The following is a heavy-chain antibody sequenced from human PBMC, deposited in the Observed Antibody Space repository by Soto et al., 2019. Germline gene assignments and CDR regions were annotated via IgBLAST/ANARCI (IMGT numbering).Heavy chain of an antibody. CDR1: GGSFSHYF. CDR3: ARIVSSGSYFPFDY. D-gene: IGHD3-10*01. CDR2: INHSGST. J-gene: IGHJ4*02. V-gene: IGHV4-34*01. Sequence: SETLSLTCAVYGGSFSHYFWSWVHQPPGKGLEWIGEINHSGSTNYNPSLKSRVAISIDTSKNQFSLRLSSVTAADTAMYYCARIVSSGSYFPFDYWGQGTVVTVSS.